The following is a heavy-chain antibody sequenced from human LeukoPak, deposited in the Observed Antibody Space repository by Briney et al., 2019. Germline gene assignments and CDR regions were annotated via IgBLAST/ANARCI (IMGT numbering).Heavy chain of an antibody. CDR1: GYTFTSYY. Sequence: ASVKVSCKASGYTFTSYYMHWVRQAPGQGLEWMGIINPSGDSTTYAQKFQGRVTMTRDMSTSTVYMELSSLRSEDMAVYYCARGIEVRGVILLSYYFDYWGQGTLVTVSS. J-gene: IGHJ4*02. CDR3: ARGIEVRGVILLSYYFDY. CDR2: INPSGDST. D-gene: IGHD3-10*01. V-gene: IGHV1-46*01.